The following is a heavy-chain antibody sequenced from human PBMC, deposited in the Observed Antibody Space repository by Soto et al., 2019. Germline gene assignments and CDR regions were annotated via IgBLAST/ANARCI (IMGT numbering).Heavy chain of an antibody. D-gene: IGHD2-8*02. CDR2: MSSDGGRI. J-gene: IGHJ4*02. Sequence: GVLRLSCSASGFTFSSFSMHWVRQSPGKGLEYVSHMSSDGGRIYYADSVKGRFTISRDNSKNMLYLQMSSLRPDDSAVYYCVKSRGGVNYDFFDWGQGTQVTVSS. CDR1: GFTFSSFS. CDR3: VKSRGGVNYDFFD. V-gene: IGHV3-64D*06.